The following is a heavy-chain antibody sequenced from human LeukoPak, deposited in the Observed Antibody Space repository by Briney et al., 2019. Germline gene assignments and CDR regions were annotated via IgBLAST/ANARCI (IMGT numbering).Heavy chain of an antibody. CDR2: IRYDGSNK. CDR1: GFTFDDYG. CDR3: AKEIWPTVTTPGHTHFDY. Sequence: TGGSLRLSCAASGFTFDDYGMHWVRQAPGKGLEWVAFIRYDGSNKYYADSVKGRFTISRDNSKNTLCLQMNSLRAEDTAVYYCAKEIWPTVTTPGHTHFDYWGQGTLVTVSS. J-gene: IGHJ4*02. D-gene: IGHD4-17*01. V-gene: IGHV3-30*02.